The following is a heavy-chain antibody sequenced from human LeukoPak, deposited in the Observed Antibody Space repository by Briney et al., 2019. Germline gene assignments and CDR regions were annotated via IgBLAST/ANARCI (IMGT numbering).Heavy chain of an antibody. CDR2: IWYDGSNK. Sequence: GGSLRLSCAASGFTFSSYGMHWVRQAPGKGLEWVALIWYDGSNKYYADSVKGRFTISRDNSKNTLYLQMNSLRAEDTAMYYCARVRLSGSGSYYSDNWGQGTLVTVSS. CDR1: GFTFSSYG. CDR3: ARVRLSGSGSYYSDN. J-gene: IGHJ4*02. D-gene: IGHD3-10*01. V-gene: IGHV3-33*01.